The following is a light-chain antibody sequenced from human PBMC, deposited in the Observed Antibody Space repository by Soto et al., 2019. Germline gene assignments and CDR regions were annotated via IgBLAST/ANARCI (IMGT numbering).Light chain of an antibody. Sequence: QTVLTQPPSVCAAPGQKVTISCSGSSSNIGNNYVSWYQQFPGTAPKLLIYDNNKRPSGIPDRFSGSKSGTSATLDITGLQTGDEADYYCGTWDSSLSAVVFGGGTKLTVL. J-gene: IGLJ2*01. CDR3: GTWDSSLSAVV. CDR2: DNN. V-gene: IGLV1-51*01. CDR1: SSNIGNNY.